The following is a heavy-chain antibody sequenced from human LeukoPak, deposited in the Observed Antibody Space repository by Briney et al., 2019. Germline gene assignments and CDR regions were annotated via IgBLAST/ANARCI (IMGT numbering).Heavy chain of an antibody. CDR1: GGTFISYA. CDR3: ARDVSRVSSSWLGGWFDP. V-gene: IGHV1-69*05. J-gene: IGHJ5*02. CDR2: IIPIFGTA. Sequence: ASVKVSCKASGGTFISYAISWVRQAPGQGLEWMGRIIPIFGTANYAQKFQGRVTITTDESTSTAYMELSSLRSEDTAVYYCARDVSRVSSSWLGGWFDPWGQGTLVTVSS. D-gene: IGHD6-13*01.